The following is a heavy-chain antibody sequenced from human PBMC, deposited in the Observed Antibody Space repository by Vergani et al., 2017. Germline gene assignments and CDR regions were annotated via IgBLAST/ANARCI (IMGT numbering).Heavy chain of an antibody. J-gene: IGHJ4*02. D-gene: IGHD2-15*01. V-gene: IGHV3-30*02. CDR3: AKEGGGYCSGGTCYPEY. CDR2: IRSDESRR. CDR1: GFTFNSYG. Sequence: QVQLVESGGGVVQPGGCLRLSCAASGFTFNSYGMHWVRQAPGKGLEWVASIRSDESRRYYGDSMEGPFTISRDNSKNTLYLQMKSLRPEDTAVYYCAKEGGGYCSGGTCYPEYWGQGTLVIVSS.